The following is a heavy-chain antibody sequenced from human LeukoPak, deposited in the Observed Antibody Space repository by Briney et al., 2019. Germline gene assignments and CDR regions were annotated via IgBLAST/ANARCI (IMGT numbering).Heavy chain of an antibody. CDR2: ISGSGGST. J-gene: IGHJ6*03. CDR3: AKGARRGYYYYYYLDV. Sequence: GGSLRLSCAASGFTFSSHAMSWVRQAPGKGLEWVSAISGSGGSTYYADSVKGRFTISRDNSKNTLYLQMNSLRAEDTAVYYCAKGARRGYYYYYYLDVWGKGTTVTVSS. V-gene: IGHV3-23*01. D-gene: IGHD3-10*01. CDR1: GFTFSSHA.